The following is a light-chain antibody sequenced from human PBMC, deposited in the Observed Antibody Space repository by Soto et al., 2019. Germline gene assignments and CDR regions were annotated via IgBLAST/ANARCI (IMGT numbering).Light chain of an antibody. CDR1: ESLSSSY. CDR3: QRLGS. J-gene: IGKJ2*03. Sequence: EIVLTQSPGTLSLSPGERATLSCRASESLSSSYLVWYQQNPGQAPRLLIYAASRRATGIPDRFSSSGSSTEYPLAIDTLEPEVFSGYYCQRLGSFGHGNQLEIK. V-gene: IGKV3-20*01. CDR2: AAS.